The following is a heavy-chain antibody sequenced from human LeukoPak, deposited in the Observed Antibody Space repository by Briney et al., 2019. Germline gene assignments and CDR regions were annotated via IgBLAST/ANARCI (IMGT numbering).Heavy chain of an antibody. D-gene: IGHD3-22*01. Sequence: TLSLTCTVSGGSISSGGYYWSWIRQHPGKGLEWIGYIYYSGSTYYNPSLKSRVTISVDTSKNQFSLKLSSVTAADTAVYYCARVLYYYDSSGYYSDAFDIWGQGTMVTVSS. V-gene: IGHV4-31*03. CDR3: ARVLYYYDSSGYYSDAFDI. CDR1: GGSISSGGYY. CDR2: IYYSGST. J-gene: IGHJ3*02.